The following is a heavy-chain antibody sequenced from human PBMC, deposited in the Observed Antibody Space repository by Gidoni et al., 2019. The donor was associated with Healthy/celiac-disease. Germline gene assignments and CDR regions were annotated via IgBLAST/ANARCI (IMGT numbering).Heavy chain of an antibody. V-gene: IGHV3-13*01. CDR3: ARERPYYDSSGYDYWYFDL. J-gene: IGHJ2*01. D-gene: IGHD3-22*01. Sequence: EVQLVESGGGLVQPGGSLRLSCASSVFHFISSDLHWVPQATGKGLEWVSAIGTAGDTYYPGSVKGRFTISRENAKNSLYLQMNSLRAGDTAVYYCARERPYYDSSGYDYWYFDLWGRGTLVTVSS. CDR2: IGTAGDT. CDR1: VFHFISSD.